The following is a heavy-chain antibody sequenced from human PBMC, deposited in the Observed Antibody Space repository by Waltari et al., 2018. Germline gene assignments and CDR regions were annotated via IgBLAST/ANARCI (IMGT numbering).Heavy chain of an antibody. CDR2: IYTSGST. J-gene: IGHJ6*02. D-gene: IGHD2-21*01. CDR1: GGSISSGSYY. V-gene: IGHV4-61*02. Sequence: QVQLQESGPGLVKPSQTLSLTCTVSGGSISSGSYYWSWIRQPAGKGLEWIGRIYTSGSTNYTPSLKSRVTISVDTSKNQFSLKLSSVTAADTAVYYCARDHVGVVLSGYYYYGMDVWGQGTTVTVSS. CDR3: ARDHVGVVLSGYYYYGMDV.